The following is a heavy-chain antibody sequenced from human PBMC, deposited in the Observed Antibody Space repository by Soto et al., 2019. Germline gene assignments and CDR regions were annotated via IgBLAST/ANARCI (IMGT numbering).Heavy chain of an antibody. D-gene: IGHD6-13*01. CDR1: VFTFDDYA. Sequence: AMRLSCAASVFTFDDYAMHWVRQAPGKGLEWVSGISWNSGSIGYADSVKGRFTISRDNAKNSLYLQMNSLRVEDTALYYCAKDVSSSSTYYFDYWGQGTLVTVSS. V-gene: IGHV3-9*01. J-gene: IGHJ4*02. CDR2: ISWNSGSI. CDR3: AKDVSSSSTYYFDY.